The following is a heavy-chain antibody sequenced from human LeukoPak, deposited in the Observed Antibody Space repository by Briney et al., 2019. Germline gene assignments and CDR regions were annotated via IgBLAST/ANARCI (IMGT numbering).Heavy chain of an antibody. CDR2: INPNNGGT. CDR1: GYTFTGYY. CDR3: ARRVGYDLLTGPTLDY. Sequence: GASVKVSCTASGYTFTGYYIHWVRQAPGQGLEWMGWINPNNGGTNYAQRFQGRVTMTRDTSISTAYMDLSRLRSDDTAVYFCARRVGYDLLTGPTLDYWGQGTLVTVSS. J-gene: IGHJ4*02. V-gene: IGHV1-2*02. D-gene: IGHD3-9*01.